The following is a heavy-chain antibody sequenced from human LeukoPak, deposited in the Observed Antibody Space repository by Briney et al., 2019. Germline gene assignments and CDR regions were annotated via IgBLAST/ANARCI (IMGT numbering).Heavy chain of an antibody. Sequence: GASVKVSCKASGYTFTAYYLHWVRQAPGQGLEWMGWISPNSGATNYAQKFRGRVTMTGDTSISTAYMELNSLISDDTAVYYCARVNWNYSDAFDIWGQGTMVTVSS. J-gene: IGHJ3*02. CDR1: GYTFTAYY. CDR3: ARVNWNYSDAFDI. D-gene: IGHD1-7*01. V-gene: IGHV1-2*02. CDR2: ISPNSGAT.